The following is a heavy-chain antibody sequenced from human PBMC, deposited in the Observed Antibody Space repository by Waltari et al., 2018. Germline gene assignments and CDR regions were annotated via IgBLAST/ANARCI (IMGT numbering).Heavy chain of an antibody. J-gene: IGHJ4*02. CDR2: IHYSRTT. CDR3: ARLSSYDYYFAD. Sequence: QLQLQESGPGLVKPSETLSLTCTVSGGPISRSSYYWGWIRQPQGEGLEWSGSIHYSRTTSYTPTLQSRVSISVATSKNQSSLNLGSVTAAYTAVYYCARLSSYDYYFADWGQGTLVTVSS. CDR1: GGPISRSSYY. V-gene: IGHV4-39*01. D-gene: IGHD6-6*01.